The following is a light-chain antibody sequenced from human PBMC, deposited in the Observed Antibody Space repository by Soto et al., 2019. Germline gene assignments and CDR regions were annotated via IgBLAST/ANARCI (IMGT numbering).Light chain of an antibody. Sequence: SVFTQSPATLSLSPGERATLSCRASQSVSSYLALYQQKPGQAPRLLIYDASNRATGIPARFSGSGSGTDFTLTISSLEPEDFAVYYCQQRSNWPPFTFGPGTKVDIK. CDR3: QQRSNWPPFT. V-gene: IGKV3-11*01. J-gene: IGKJ3*01. CDR1: QSVSSY. CDR2: DAS.